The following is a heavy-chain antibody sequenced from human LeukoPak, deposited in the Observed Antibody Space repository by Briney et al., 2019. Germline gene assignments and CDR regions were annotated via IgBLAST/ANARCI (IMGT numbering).Heavy chain of an antibody. J-gene: IGHJ5*02. CDR2: IKQDGSEK. D-gene: IGHD6-6*01. CDR3: ARDIMRIAARPDWFDP. Sequence: GSLRLSCAASGFTFSSYWMSWVRQAPGKGLEWVANIKQDGSEKYYVDSVKGRFTISRDNAKNSLYLQMNSLRAEDTAVYYCARDIMRIAARPDWFDPWSQGTLVTVSS. CDR1: GFTFSSYW. V-gene: IGHV3-7*01.